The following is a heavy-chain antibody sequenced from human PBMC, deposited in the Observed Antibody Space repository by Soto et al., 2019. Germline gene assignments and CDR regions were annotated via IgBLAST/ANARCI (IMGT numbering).Heavy chain of an antibody. Sequence: GASVKVSCKASGGTFSSYAISWVRQAPGQGLEWMGGIIPIFATANYAQKFQGRVTITADESTSTAYMELSSLRSEDTAVYYCARAVAVAGTGPYCYYGMDVWGQGTTVTVSS. J-gene: IGHJ6*02. D-gene: IGHD6-19*01. V-gene: IGHV1-69*13. CDR3: ARAVAVAGTGPYCYYGMDV. CDR1: GGTFSSYA. CDR2: IIPIFATA.